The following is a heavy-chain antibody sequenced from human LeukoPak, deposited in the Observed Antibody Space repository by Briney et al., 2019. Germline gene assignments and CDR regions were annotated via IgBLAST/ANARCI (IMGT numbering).Heavy chain of an antibody. Sequence: GGSLRLSCAASGFSFSTYAMHWVRQAPGKGLEWVALIWHDASHTFYTDSVKGRFTISRDNSKNTLYLQMNSLRADDTAVYYCARWSRSCSSTSCLFDYWGQGTLVTVSS. CDR1: GFSFSTYA. D-gene: IGHD2-2*01. CDR3: ARWSRSCSSTSCLFDY. CDR2: IWHDASHT. V-gene: IGHV3-33*01. J-gene: IGHJ4*02.